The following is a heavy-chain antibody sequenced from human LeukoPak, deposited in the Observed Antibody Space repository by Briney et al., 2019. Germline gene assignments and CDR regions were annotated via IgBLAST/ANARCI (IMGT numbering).Heavy chain of an antibody. D-gene: IGHD3-22*01. Sequence: SVKVSRKASGGTFSSYAISWVRQAPGQGLEWMGRIIPIFGTANYAQKFQGRVTITTDESTSTAYMELSSLRSEDTAVCYCARDFGHYYDSSGSGYYFDYWGQGTLVTVSS. CDR2: IIPIFGTA. J-gene: IGHJ4*02. CDR3: ARDFGHYYDSSGSGYYFDY. V-gene: IGHV1-69*05. CDR1: GGTFSSYA.